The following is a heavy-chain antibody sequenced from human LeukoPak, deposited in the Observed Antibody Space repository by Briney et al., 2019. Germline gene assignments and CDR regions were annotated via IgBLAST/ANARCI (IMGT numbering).Heavy chain of an antibody. V-gene: IGHV3-21*01. Sequence: PGGSLRLSCAASGFTFSSYSMNWVRQAPGKGLEWVSSISGSSSYIYYADSVKGRFTISRDNAKNSLYLQMNSLRAEDTAVYYCARDSCSGGSCEPLWGQGTLVTVSS. CDR1: GFTFSSYS. CDR2: ISGSSSYI. D-gene: IGHD2-15*01. CDR3: ARDSCSGGSCEPL. J-gene: IGHJ1*01.